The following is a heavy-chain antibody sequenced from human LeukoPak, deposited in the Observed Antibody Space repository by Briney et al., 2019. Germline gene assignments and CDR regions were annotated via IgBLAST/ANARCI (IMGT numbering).Heavy chain of an antibody. Sequence: AASVKVSCKASGYTFTGYYMHWVRQAPGQGLEWMGWINPNSGGTNYAQKFQGRVTMTRDTSISTAYMELSRLRSDDTAVYYCASDSGGSYFGLLHYWGQGTLVAVSS. CDR3: ASDSGGSYFGLLHY. V-gene: IGHV1-2*02. CDR2: INPNSGGT. CDR1: GYTFTGYY. D-gene: IGHD1-26*01. J-gene: IGHJ4*02.